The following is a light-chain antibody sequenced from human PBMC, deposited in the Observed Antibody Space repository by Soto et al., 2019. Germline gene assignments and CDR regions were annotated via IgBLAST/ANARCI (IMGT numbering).Light chain of an antibody. CDR2: EVS. Sequence: QSALTQPPSASGSPGQSVTISCTGTSSDVGGYNYVSWYQHHPGKAPKLMIYEVSKRPSGVPDRFSGSKSGNTASLTVSGLPADDEADYYCSSYAGTKVVFGTGTKLTVL. CDR3: SSYAGTKVV. J-gene: IGLJ1*01. CDR1: SSDVGGYNY. V-gene: IGLV2-8*01.